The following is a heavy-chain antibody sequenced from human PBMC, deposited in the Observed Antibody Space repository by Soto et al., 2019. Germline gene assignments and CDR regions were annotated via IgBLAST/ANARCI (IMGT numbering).Heavy chain of an antibody. CDR2: ISGDGTTK. J-gene: IGHJ6*02. CDR1: GFTLSSYG. CDR3: AKDHGKYSSSPVLFGMDV. D-gene: IGHD6-6*01. Sequence: GGSLRLSCLVSGFTLSSYGMTWVRQAPGKGLEWVSVISGDGTTKEYADAVQGRFTISRDNDKNTLYLQMNSLRAEDSSAYYCAKDHGKYSSSPVLFGMDVWGQGTTVTVSS. V-gene: IGHV3-23*01.